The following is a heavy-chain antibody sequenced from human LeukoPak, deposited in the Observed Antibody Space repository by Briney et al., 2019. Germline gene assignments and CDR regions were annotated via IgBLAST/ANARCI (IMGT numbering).Heavy chain of an antibody. CDR1: RGSVSSSTYY. CDR2: IYYTGST. CDR3: ARAGIPGNYGMDV. J-gene: IGHJ6*02. V-gene: IGHV4-39*07. Sequence: SETLSLTCTVSRGSVSSSTYYWSWVRQPPGKGLEWIASIYYTGSTYYNPSLKSRVTISLDMSKNEFFLTMTSVTAADTAVYYCARAGIPGNYGMDVWGQGTTVTVSS. D-gene: IGHD6-13*01.